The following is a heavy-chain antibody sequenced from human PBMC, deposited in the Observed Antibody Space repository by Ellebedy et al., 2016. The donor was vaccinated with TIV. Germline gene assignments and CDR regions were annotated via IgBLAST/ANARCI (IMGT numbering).Heavy chain of an antibody. J-gene: IGHJ6*02. V-gene: IGHV4-34*01. Sequence: SETLSLTCAVYGGSFSGYYWSWIRQPPGKGLEWIGEINHSGSTNYNPSLKSRVTISVDTSKNQFSLKLSSVTAADTAVYYCARGTHDSSSWSFWYYYYYGMDVWGQGTTVTVSS. CDR2: INHSGST. CDR3: ARGTHDSSSWSFWYYYYYGMDV. D-gene: IGHD6-13*01. CDR1: GGSFSGYY.